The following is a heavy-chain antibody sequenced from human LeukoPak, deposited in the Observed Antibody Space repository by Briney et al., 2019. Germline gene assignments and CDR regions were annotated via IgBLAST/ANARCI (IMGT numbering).Heavy chain of an antibody. J-gene: IGHJ4*02. D-gene: IGHD1-26*01. V-gene: IGHV4-59*12. CDR3: ARVGADYFDY. CDR1: GGSISSYF. CDR2: IFYNGST. Sequence: SETLSLTCTVSGGSISSYFWSWIRQPPGKGLEWIGYIFYNGSTNYNPSLKSRVTISVDTSKNQFSLKLSSVTAADTAVYYCARVGADYFDYWGQGTLVTVSS.